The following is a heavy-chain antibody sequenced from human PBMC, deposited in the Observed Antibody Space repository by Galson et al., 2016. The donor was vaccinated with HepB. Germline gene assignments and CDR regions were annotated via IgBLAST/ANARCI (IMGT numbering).Heavy chain of an antibody. CDR3: SRTMIRGVVRALVFDS. D-gene: IGHD3-10*01. J-gene: IGHJ4*02. V-gene: IGHV3-7*01. Sequence: SLRLSCAASGFTFSTYWLSWVRQAPGKGLEWVANIAPDGGEKYFVDSVKGRFSISRDNSKNSLNLQMNSLRGEDTAVYYWSRTMIRGVVRALVFDSWGQGTLGTVSS. CDR2: IAPDGGEK. CDR1: GFTFSTYW.